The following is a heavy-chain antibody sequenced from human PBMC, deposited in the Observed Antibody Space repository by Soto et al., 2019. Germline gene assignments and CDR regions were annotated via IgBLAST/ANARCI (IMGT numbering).Heavy chain of an antibody. Sequence: VSVKVSCKASGYTFTSYGISWVRQAPGQGLEWMGWISAYNGNTNYAQKLQGRVTMTTDTPTSTAYMELRSLRSDDTAVYYCARVTAARDAFDIWGQGTMVTVSS. V-gene: IGHV1-18*01. J-gene: IGHJ3*02. CDR3: ARVTAARDAFDI. D-gene: IGHD6-6*01. CDR2: ISAYNGNT. CDR1: GYTFTSYG.